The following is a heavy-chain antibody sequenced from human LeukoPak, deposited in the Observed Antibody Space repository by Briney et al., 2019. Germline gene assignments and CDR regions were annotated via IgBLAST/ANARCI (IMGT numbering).Heavy chain of an antibody. CDR1: GGTFSSYA. CDR3: ARKARGYNWNYSSAFDI. Sequence: SVRVSCKASGGTFSSYAISWVRQAPGQGLEWMGGIIPIFGTANYAQKFQGRVTITTDESTSTAYMELSSLRSEDTAVYYCARKARGYNWNYSSAFDIWGQGTMVTVSS. J-gene: IGHJ3*02. CDR2: IIPIFGTA. D-gene: IGHD1-7*01. V-gene: IGHV1-69*05.